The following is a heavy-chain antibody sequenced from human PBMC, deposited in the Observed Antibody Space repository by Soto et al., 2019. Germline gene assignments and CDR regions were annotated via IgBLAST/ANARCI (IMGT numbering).Heavy chain of an antibody. CDR2: ISGSGGST. D-gene: IGHD6-19*01. CDR1: GFTFSSYA. CDR3: AKDLKQWLAYYFDY. J-gene: IGHJ4*02. V-gene: IGHV3-23*01. Sequence: GWSLRLSCAASGFTFSSYAMSWVRQAPGKGLEWVSAISGSGGSTYYADSVKGRFTISRDNSKNTLYLQMNSLRAEDTAVYYCAKDLKQWLAYYFDYWGQGTLVTVSS.